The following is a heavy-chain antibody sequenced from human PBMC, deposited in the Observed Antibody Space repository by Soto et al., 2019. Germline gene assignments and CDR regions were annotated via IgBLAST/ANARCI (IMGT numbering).Heavy chain of an antibody. Sequence: GGSLRLSCEASGLIFDTHAMTWVRQAPGKGLEWVSSISASGDKTYYADSVRGRFTISRDNSKNTMYLQMNSLRAEDTAVYYCARDELDYWGQGTLVTVSS. D-gene: IGHD3-10*01. CDR1: GLIFDTHA. CDR3: ARDELDY. V-gene: IGHV3-23*01. CDR2: ISASGDKT. J-gene: IGHJ4*02.